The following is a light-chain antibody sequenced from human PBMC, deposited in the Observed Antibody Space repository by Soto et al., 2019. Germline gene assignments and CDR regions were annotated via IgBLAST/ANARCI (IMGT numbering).Light chain of an antibody. CDR3: QQYQNSPRT. CDR1: QSVGGSS. CDR2: DTS. V-gene: IGKV3-20*01. J-gene: IGKJ1*01. Sequence: ETVFTQSPGTLSFSPGERATVSCRASQSVGGSSLAWYQQRPGQAPRLLIYDTSKRATGIPDRFSGSGSGTDFTLTISRLEPEDFAVYYCQQYQNSPRTFGQGTKV.